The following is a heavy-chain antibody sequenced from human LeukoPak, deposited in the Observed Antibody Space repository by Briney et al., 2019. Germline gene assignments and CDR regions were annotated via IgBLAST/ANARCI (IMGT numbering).Heavy chain of an antibody. D-gene: IGHD1-14*01. CDR1: GYFFTGYY. J-gene: IGHJ6*03. CDR2: INPDGGVT. V-gene: IGHV1-2*02. CDR3: ARGPNHYYYMDF. Sequence: ASVKVSCKASGYFFTGYYIHWVRQAPGQGLEWMGWINPDGGVTKSAQNFQGRVTMTRDKSINTVYMELSGLTSDDTALYYCARGPNHYYYMDFWGTGTTVSVSS.